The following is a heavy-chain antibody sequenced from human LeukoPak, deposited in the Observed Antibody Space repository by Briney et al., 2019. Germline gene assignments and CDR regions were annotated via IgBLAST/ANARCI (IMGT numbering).Heavy chain of an antibody. V-gene: IGHV4-39*07. Sequence: PSETLSLTCTVSGGSISSSSYYWGWIRQPPGKGLEWIGSIYYSGSTYYNPSLKSRVTISVDTSKNQFSLKLSSVTAADTAVYYCARGVDEEFMIVVVTYYFDYWGQGTLVTVSS. D-gene: IGHD3-22*01. CDR3: ARGVDEEFMIVVVTYYFDY. CDR2: IYYSGST. CDR1: GGSISSSSYY. J-gene: IGHJ4*02.